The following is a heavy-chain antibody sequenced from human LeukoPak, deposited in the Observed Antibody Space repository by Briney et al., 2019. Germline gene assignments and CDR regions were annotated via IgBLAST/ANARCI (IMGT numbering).Heavy chain of an antibody. CDR3: ATTRYDAFDI. Sequence: QPGGSLRLSCAASGFTFSTYVMNWFRQAPGKGLEWVSLIYSGGSTYYADSVRGRFTISRDNSKNTLCLQMNSLRAEDTAVYYCATTRYDAFDIWGQGTMVTVSS. V-gene: IGHV3-53*01. CDR2: IYSGGST. D-gene: IGHD4-17*01. CDR1: GFTFSTYV. J-gene: IGHJ3*02.